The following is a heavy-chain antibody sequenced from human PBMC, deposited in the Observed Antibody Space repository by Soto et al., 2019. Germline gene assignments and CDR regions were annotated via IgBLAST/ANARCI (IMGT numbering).Heavy chain of an antibody. V-gene: IGHV3-23*01. Sequence: EVQLLESGGGLVQPGGSLRLSCAASGFTFSSYAMSWVRQAPGKGLEWVSAISGSGGSTYYADSVKGRFTISRDNSKNTLYLQMNSLRAEDTAVYYCTKGWEGPYYYYGMDVWGQGTTVTVSS. CDR2: ISGSGGST. D-gene: IGHD1-26*01. CDR1: GFTFSSYA. CDR3: TKGWEGPYYYYGMDV. J-gene: IGHJ6*02.